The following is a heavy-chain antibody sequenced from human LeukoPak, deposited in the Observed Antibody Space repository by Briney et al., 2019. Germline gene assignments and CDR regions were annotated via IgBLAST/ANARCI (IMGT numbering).Heavy chain of an antibody. J-gene: IGHJ6*03. Sequence: PSETLSLTSAVYGGSFSGYYWSWIRQPPGKGLEWIGEINHSGSTNYNPSLKSRVTISVDTSKNQFSLKLSSVTAADTAVYYCARGGYCSGGCCYYYYYYMDVWGKGTTVTVSS. D-gene: IGHD2-15*01. CDR1: GGSFSGYY. V-gene: IGHV4-34*01. CDR2: INHSGST. CDR3: ARGGYCSGGCCYYYYYYMDV.